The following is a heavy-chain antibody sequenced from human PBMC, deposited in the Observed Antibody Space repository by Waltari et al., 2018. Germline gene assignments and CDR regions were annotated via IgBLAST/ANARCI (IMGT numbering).Heavy chain of an antibody. CDR1: GGSFSGYH. V-gene: IGHV4-34*01. CDR2: INHSGST. J-gene: IGHJ5*02. CDR3: ARAGVRMDNWFDP. Sequence: QVQLQQWGAGLLKPSETLSLTCAVYGGSFSGYHWSWIRQPPGKGLEWIGEINHSGSTNYNPSLKSRVTISVDTSKNQFSLKLSSVTAADTAVYYCARAGVRMDNWFDPWGQGTLVTVSS.